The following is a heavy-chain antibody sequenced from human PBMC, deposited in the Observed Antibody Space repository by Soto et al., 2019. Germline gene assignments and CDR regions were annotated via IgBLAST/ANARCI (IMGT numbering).Heavy chain of an antibody. CDR1: GGSISSGGYY. D-gene: IGHD3-3*01. CDR3: ASIHRITIFGVDNHYGMDV. V-gene: IGHV4-31*03. Sequence: PSETLSLTCTVSGGSISSGGYYWSWTRQHPGKGLEWIGYIYYSGSTYYNPSLKSRVTISVDTSKNQFSLKLSSVTAADTAVYYCASIHRITIFGVDNHYGMDVWGQGTTVTVSS. CDR2: IYYSGST. J-gene: IGHJ6*02.